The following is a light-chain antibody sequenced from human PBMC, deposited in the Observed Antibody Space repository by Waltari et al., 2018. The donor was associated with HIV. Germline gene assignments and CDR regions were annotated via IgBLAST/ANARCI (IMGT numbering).Light chain of an antibody. CDR3: SSHAGSKVV. J-gene: IGLJ2*01. CDR2: DVL. Sequence: QSALTQPPSASGSPGQSVTLSCTGTSSDVGGYNYVSWHQQHPGNAPKLMISDVLKRPSGVPVRFSGSKSGNTSALTVSGLQPEDEADYYCSSHAGSKVVFGGGTRLTVL. V-gene: IGLV2-8*01. CDR1: SSDVGGYNY.